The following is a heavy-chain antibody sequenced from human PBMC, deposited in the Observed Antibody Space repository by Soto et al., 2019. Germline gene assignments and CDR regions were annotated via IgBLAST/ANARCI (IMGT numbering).Heavy chain of an antibody. J-gene: IGHJ5*02. CDR1: GGSISSSSYY. CDR2: IYYSGST. D-gene: IGHD5-18*01. Sequence: SETLSLTCTVSGGSISSSSYYWGWIRQPPGKGLEWIGSIYYSGSTYYNPSLKSRVTISVDTSKNQFSLKLSSVTAADTAVYYCARPSGYSYPPRTWGQGTLVTVSS. V-gene: IGHV4-39*01. CDR3: ARPSGYSYPPRT.